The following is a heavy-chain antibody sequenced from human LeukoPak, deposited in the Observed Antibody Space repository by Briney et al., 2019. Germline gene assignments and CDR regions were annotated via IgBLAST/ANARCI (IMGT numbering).Heavy chain of an antibody. Sequence: WESLCLSCAVSGFSITGYYLSWIRQPPGKGLEWMGYIYYSGSTNYNPSLKRRVTISVDTSKNQFSLQLSYVTAADTAVYYCARANSSYGGKLYYYYDMDVWGKGTTVTVSS. D-gene: IGHD4-11*01. CDR1: GFSITGYY. CDR2: IYYSGST. V-gene: IGHV4-59*01. J-gene: IGHJ6*03. CDR3: ARANSSYGGKLYYYYDMDV.